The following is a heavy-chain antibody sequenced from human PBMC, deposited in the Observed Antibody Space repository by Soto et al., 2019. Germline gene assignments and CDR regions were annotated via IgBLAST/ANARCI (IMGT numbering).Heavy chain of an antibody. CDR2: ITPMVRMA. Sequence: QVQLVQSGAELKKPGSSVKVPCTASGAPFSFYTLTWWRQAPDQGPEWMGRITPMVRMANYAQKFQGRVTIIADKSTSTSYMELSSLRSEDTAVYYCATNYGSGSAPFDYWGQGTLVTVSS. D-gene: IGHD3-10*01. J-gene: IGHJ4*02. CDR1: GAPFSFYT. CDR3: ATNYGSGSAPFDY. V-gene: IGHV1-69*02.